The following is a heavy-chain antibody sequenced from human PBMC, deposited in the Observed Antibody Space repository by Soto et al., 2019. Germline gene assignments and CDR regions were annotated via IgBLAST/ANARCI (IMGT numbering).Heavy chain of an antibody. D-gene: IGHD4-17*01. V-gene: IGHV4-4*02. CDR3: ARSSYGDHVAYFDL. J-gene: IGHJ2*01. Sequence: QVQRHESGPGLVKPSGTLSLTCAVSSGSISSSNWWSWVRQHPGKGLEWIGEIYHSGSTNYNPSLKSRVTISVDKSKNQFSLKMSSVTAADTAVYSCARSSYGDHVAYFDLWGRGTLVTVSS. CDR1: SGSISSSNW. CDR2: IYHSGST.